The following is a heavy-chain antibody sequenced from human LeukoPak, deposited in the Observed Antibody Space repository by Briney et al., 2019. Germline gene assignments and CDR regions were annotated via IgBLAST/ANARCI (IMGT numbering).Heavy chain of an antibody. D-gene: IGHD5-24*01. Sequence: GGSLRLPCAASGFTFSSYSMNWVRQAPGKGLEWVSSISSSSSYIYYADSVKGRFTISRDNAKNSLYLQMNSLRAEDTAVYYCARHEEVEMATIWYTGYYFDYWGQGTLVTVSS. J-gene: IGHJ4*02. V-gene: IGHV3-21*01. CDR3: ARHEEVEMATIWYTGYYFDY. CDR1: GFTFSSYS. CDR2: ISSSSSYI.